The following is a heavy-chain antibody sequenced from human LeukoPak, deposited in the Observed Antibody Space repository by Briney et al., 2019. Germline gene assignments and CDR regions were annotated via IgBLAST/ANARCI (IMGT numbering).Heavy chain of an antibody. Sequence: GESLKISCKGSGYSFTTYWIGWVRQMPGKGLEWMGIIYPGDSDTRYSPSFQGQVTISADESFSTAYLQWSSLKASDTAMYYCARSLPGTFFDFWGQGTLVTVSS. CDR3: ARSLPGTFFDF. CDR1: GYSFTTYW. V-gene: IGHV5-51*01. D-gene: IGHD1-7*01. J-gene: IGHJ4*02. CDR2: IYPGDSDT.